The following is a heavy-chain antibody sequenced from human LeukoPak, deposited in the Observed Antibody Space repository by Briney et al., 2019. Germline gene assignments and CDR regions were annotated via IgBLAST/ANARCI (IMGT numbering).Heavy chain of an antibody. D-gene: IGHD3-22*01. CDR1: GGSISSSSYY. Sequence: SGTLSLTCTVSGGSISSSSYYWGWIRQPPGKGLEWIGSIYYSGSTYYNPSLKSRVTISVDTSKNQFSLKLSSVTAADTAVYYCARPHGYYDSSGYLNWFDPWGQGTLVTVSS. V-gene: IGHV4-39*01. CDR2: IYYSGST. J-gene: IGHJ5*02. CDR3: ARPHGYYDSSGYLNWFDP.